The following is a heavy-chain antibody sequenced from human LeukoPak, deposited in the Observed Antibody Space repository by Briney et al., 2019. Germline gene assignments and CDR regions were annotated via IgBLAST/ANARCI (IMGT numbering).Heavy chain of an antibody. CDR3: ARAYSTTWYSYLDY. CDR1: GGSISSYY. V-gene: IGHV4-59*01. CDR2: IYYSGST. Sequence: PSETLSLTCTVSGGSISSYYWSWIRQPPGKGLEWIGYIYYSGSTNYNPSLKSRVTISLDTSKNQFPLKLRSVTAADTAGYYCARAYSTTWYSYLDYWGQGTLVTVSS. J-gene: IGHJ4*02. D-gene: IGHD6-13*01.